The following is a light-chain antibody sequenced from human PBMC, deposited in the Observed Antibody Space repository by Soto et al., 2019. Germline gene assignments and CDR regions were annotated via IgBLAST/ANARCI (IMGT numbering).Light chain of an antibody. J-gene: IGLJ3*02. CDR3: QSHDSSITIWV. CDR1: SSNIGAGYD. CDR2: GNT. V-gene: IGLV1-40*01. Sequence: QSVLTQPPSMSGAPGQRVTISCTGSSSNIGAGYDVHWYQLLPGTAPKLLIYGNTNRPSAVPDRFSGSKSGTSASLAITGLPAEDAADYNCQSHDSSITIWVFGAGTTLTVL.